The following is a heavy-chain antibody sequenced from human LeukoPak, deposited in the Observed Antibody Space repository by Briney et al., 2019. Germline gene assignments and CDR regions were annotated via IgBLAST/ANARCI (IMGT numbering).Heavy chain of an antibody. CDR1: GFSFSLYA. CDR2: ISSGGSST. CDR3: AKATFASSWNLYFDY. V-gene: IGHV3-23*01. D-gene: IGHD6-13*01. J-gene: IGHJ4*02. Sequence: GGSLRLSCAASGFSFSLYAMSWVRQAPGKGLEWFSIISSGGSSTYYADSVKGRFTISRDNSKSTLYLQMNSLRAEDTAVYYCAKATFASSWNLYFDYWGQGTLVTVSS.